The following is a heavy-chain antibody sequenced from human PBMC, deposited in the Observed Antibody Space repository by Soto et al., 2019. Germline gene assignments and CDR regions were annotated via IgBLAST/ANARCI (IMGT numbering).Heavy chain of an antibody. CDR1: GGSISSSNW. D-gene: IGHD5-18*01. CDR2: IYHSGST. J-gene: IGHJ4*02. CDR3: ARDRGGPGRYSFGSGHFDY. V-gene: IGHV4-4*02. Sequence: QVQLQESGPGLVKPSGTLSLTCAVSGGSISSSNWWSWVRQPPGKGLEWIGEIYHSGSTNYNPSLKSRVTISVDGSKNLFSLKLNSVTAADTAVYYCARDRGGPGRYSFGSGHFDYWGQGALVTVSS.